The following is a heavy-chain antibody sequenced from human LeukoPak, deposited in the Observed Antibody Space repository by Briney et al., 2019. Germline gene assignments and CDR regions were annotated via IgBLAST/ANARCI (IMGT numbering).Heavy chain of an antibody. CDR2: ISGNGVAT. CDR3: IKDRGSSGWDFDS. J-gene: IGHJ4*02. CDR1: GFVFSDYA. V-gene: IGHV3-64D*06. D-gene: IGHD6-19*01. Sequence: GGSQRLSCPASGFVFSDYAMHWARQAPGKGLEYLSGISGNGVATYYVDSVQGRFTVSRDNSKTTLYLQINSLRREDTAFYYCIKDRGSSGWDFDSWGQGTLLTVSS.